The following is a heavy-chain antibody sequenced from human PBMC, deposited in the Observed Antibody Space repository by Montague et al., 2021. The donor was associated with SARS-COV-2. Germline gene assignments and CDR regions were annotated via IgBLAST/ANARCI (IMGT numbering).Heavy chain of an antibody. D-gene: IGHD3-10*01. CDR3: AKDGEALAWGTFDI. J-gene: IGHJ3*02. Sequence: SETLSLTCTVSRDSIGSHNYFWAWLRQPPGKGLEWIGSVDYSGLTFYNPSLESRVTISVDTSKKQFSLKVNSVTAADTAVYYCAKDGEALAWGTFDIWGQGTMVTVPS. CDR1: RDSIGSHNYF. V-gene: IGHV4-39*07. CDR2: VDYSGLT.